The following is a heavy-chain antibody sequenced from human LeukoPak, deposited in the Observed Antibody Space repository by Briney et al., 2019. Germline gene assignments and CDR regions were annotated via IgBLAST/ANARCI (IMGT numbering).Heavy chain of an antibody. CDR3: ARGDDIVVAPFQH. CDR1: GGTFSSYA. J-gene: IGHJ1*01. V-gene: IGHV1-69*13. D-gene: IGHD2-2*01. CDR2: IIPIFGTA. Sequence: ASVKVSCEASGGTFSSYAISWVRQAPGQGLEWMGGIIPIFGTANYAQKFQGRVTITADESTSTAYMELSSLRSEDTAVYYCARGDDIVVAPFQHWGQGTLVTVSS.